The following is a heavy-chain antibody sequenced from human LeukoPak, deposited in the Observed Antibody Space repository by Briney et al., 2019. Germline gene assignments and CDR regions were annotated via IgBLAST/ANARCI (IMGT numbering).Heavy chain of an antibody. J-gene: IGHJ2*01. V-gene: IGHV1-18*01. CDR2: ISAYNGNT. Sequence: ASVKVSCKASGYTFTSYGISWVRQAPGQGLEWMGWISAYNGNTNYAQKLQGRVTMTTDTSTSTAYMELRSLRSDDTAVYYCAREDRLFYGDYGYLDLWGRGTLVTVSS. CDR3: AREDRLFYGDYGYLDL. D-gene: IGHD4-17*01. CDR1: GYTFTSYG.